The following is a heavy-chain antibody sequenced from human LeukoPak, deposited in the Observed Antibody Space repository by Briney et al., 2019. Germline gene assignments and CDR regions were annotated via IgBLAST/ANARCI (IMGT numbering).Heavy chain of an antibody. CDR1: GFTFSSYS. Sequence: GGSLRLSCAASGFTFSSYSMNWVRQAPGKGLEWVSYISSSSSTIYYADSVKGRFTISRDNARNSLYLQMNSLRAEDRAVYYWGRDSAFFYYDSSGSPGGGRETLVTVSS. CDR2: ISSSSSTI. J-gene: IGHJ4*02. V-gene: IGHV3-48*01. D-gene: IGHD3-22*01. CDR3: GRDSAFFYYDSSGSPG.